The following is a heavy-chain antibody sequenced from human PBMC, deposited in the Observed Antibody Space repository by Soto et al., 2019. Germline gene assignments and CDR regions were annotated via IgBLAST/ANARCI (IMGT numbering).Heavy chain of an antibody. V-gene: IGHV1-69*02. CDR3: ARSTVTDFDY. CDR1: GCTFSSYT. CDR2: IIPILGIA. J-gene: IGHJ4*02. Sequence: SVKVSCKACGCTFSSYTISWVRQAPGQGLEWMGRIIPILGIANYAQKFQGRVTITADKSTSTAYMELSSLRSEDTAVYYCARSTVTDFDYWGQGTLVTVSS. D-gene: IGHD4-4*01.